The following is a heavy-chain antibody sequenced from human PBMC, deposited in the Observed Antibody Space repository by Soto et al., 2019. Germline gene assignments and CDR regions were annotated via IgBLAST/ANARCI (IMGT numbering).Heavy chain of an antibody. CDR3: ARGRRYFDWLFRWFDP. Sequence: QVQLQLWGAGLLKPSETLSLTCAVYGGSFSGYYWSWIRQPPGKGLEWIGEINHSGSTNYNPSLKSRVTISVDTSKNQFSLKLSSVTAADTAVYYCARGRRYFDWLFRWFDPWGQGTLVTVSS. V-gene: IGHV4-34*01. J-gene: IGHJ5*02. D-gene: IGHD3-9*01. CDR2: INHSGST. CDR1: GGSFSGYY.